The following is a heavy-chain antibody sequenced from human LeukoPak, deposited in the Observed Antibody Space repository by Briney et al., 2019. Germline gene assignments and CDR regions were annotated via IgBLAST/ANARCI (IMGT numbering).Heavy chain of an antibody. CDR3: ARDQYDTWSRRGNFDS. J-gene: IGHJ4*02. CDR2: IKLDGSEK. D-gene: IGHD3/OR15-3a*01. Sequence: PGGSLRLSCAVSGFTFSGFWMSWVRQAPGKGLEWVANIKLDGSEKNYVDSVKGRFTISRDNTKSSLYLQMNSLRAEDTAVFYCARDQYDTWSRRGNFDSWGQGTLVIVSS. CDR1: GFTFSGFW. V-gene: IGHV3-7*03.